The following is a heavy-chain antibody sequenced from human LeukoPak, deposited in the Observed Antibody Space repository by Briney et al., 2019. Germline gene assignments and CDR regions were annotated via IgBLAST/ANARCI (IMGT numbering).Heavy chain of an antibody. CDR2: FYYSGSN. D-gene: IGHD2-2*01. CDR1: GGSITNSFYS. CDR3: ARPFQLLTYFDN. J-gene: IGHJ4*02. V-gene: IGHV4-39*01. Sequence: ASETLSLTCTVSGGSITNSFYSWAWIRQPPGKGLEWIGSFYYSGSNSYNPSLKSRVTISADTSKNQFSLKLTSVTAADTAVYHCARPFQLLTYFDNWGRGTLVTVSS.